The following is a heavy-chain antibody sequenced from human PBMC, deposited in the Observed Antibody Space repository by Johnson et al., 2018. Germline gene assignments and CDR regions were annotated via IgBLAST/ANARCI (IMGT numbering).Heavy chain of an antibody. CDR1: GFTFSSYG. CDR2: ISYGGSNK. CDR3: ARDPRYYDFWRTSAWYFDR. Sequence: QVQLVQSGGGVVQPGRSLRLSCAASGFTFSSYGMHWVRQAPGKGLEWVAVISYGGSNKYYADSVKGRFTISRDNSKNTLYLQMNSLRAEDTAVYYCARDPRYYDFWRTSAWYFDRWGRGTLVTVSS. D-gene: IGHD3-3*01. V-gene: IGHV3-30*03. J-gene: IGHJ2*01.